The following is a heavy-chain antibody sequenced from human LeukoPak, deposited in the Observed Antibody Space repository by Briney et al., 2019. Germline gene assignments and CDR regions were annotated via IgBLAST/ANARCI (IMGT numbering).Heavy chain of an antibody. CDR2: IYYSGNS. D-gene: IGHD4-17*01. J-gene: IGHJ4*02. Sequence: SETLSLPCTVSGGSISTMNYYWGWIRQPPGQGLEWIGSIYYSGNSYYNPSLQSRVTISVDTSQNQFSLNLTSVTAADTSVYYCARRGNHGDYFWGQGILVTVSS. V-gene: IGHV4-39*01. CDR3: ARRGNHGDYF. CDR1: GGSISTMNYY.